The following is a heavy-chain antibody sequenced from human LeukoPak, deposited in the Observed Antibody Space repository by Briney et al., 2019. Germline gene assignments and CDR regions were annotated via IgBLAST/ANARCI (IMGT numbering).Heavy chain of an antibody. Sequence: GVSLRLSCAASGFTFTTYAMTWVRQAPGKGLEWVSAISGSGGDTKYSDSVKGRFTISRDNAKNSLYLQMNSLRAEDTAVYYCARDAEPEYFQHWGQGTLVTVSS. CDR3: ARDAEPEYFQH. CDR2: ISGSGGDT. J-gene: IGHJ1*01. V-gene: IGHV3-23*01. CDR1: GFTFTTYA.